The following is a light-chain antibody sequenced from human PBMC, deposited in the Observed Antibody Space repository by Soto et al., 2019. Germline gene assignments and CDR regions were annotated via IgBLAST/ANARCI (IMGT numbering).Light chain of an antibody. Sequence: QSVLTQPPSASGTPGQTVTMSCSGSTSNIGTNTVTWYRQLPGSAPKVLIYVNNHRRSGVPDRFSGSKSGTSAFLAITGLQSEDEADYYCATWDDNLNGLVFGEGTKLTVL. CDR2: VNN. CDR1: TSNIGTNT. J-gene: IGLJ2*01. CDR3: ATWDDNLNGLV. V-gene: IGLV1-44*01.